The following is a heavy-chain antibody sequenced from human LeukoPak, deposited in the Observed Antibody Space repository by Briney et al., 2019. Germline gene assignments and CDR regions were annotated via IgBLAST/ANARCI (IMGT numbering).Heavy chain of an antibody. D-gene: IGHD3-22*01. CDR1: GFTFSSYS. Sequence: GGSLRLSCAASGFTFSSYSMNWVRQAPGKGLEWVSSISSSSSYIYYADSVKGRFTISRDNAKKSLYLQMNSLRAEDTAVYYCARDPSAYYYDSSGERSFDYWGQGTLVTVSS. CDR2: ISSSSSYI. J-gene: IGHJ4*02. V-gene: IGHV3-21*01. CDR3: ARDPSAYYYDSSGERSFDY.